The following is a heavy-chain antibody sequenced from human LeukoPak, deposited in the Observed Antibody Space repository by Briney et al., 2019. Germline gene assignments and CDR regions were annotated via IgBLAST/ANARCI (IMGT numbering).Heavy chain of an antibody. J-gene: IGHJ4*02. CDR3: ARDLGYFDY. V-gene: IGHV3-30*04. D-gene: IGHD3-16*01. CDR1: GFIFSSSV. CDR2: ISHDGGNK. Sequence: GRSLRLSCAASGFIFSSSVMHWVRQAPGKGLEWVAVISHDGGNKYYADSVKGRFTISRDNSKNTLYLQMNSLRAEDTAVYYCARDLGYFDYWGQGTLVTVSS.